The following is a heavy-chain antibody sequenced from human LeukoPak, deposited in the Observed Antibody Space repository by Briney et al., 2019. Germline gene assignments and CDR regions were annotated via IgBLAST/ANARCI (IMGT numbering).Heavy chain of an antibody. CDR2: IYWHGTS. D-gene: IGHD1-1*01. Sequence: PSETLSLTCTVSGGSFSSSNFYWGWIRQPPGKGLEWIGSIYWHGTSTSNPSLKSRVTVSADTSKNQFSLNLSSVTAADTAVYYCARGTLKSPTRPRDYWGQGNLVTVSS. V-gene: IGHV4-39*01. J-gene: IGHJ4*02. CDR3: ARGTLKSPTRPRDY. CDR1: GGSFSSSNFY.